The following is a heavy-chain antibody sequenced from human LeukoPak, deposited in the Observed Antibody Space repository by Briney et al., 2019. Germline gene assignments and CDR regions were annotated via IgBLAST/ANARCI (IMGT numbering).Heavy chain of an antibody. CDR2: ISSSGSTI. CDR1: GFTFSSYW. D-gene: IGHD4-23*01. V-gene: IGHV3-48*04. CDR3: ARDPRAIRGGYFDY. J-gene: IGHJ4*02. Sequence: PGGSLRLSCAASGFTFSSYWMNWVRQAPGKGLEWVSYISSSGSTISYADSVKGRFTISRDNAKNSLYLQMNSLRAEDTAVYYCARDPRAIRGGYFDYWGQGTLVTVSS.